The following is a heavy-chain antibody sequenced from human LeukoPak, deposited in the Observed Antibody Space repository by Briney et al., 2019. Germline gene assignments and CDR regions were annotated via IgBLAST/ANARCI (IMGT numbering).Heavy chain of an antibody. Sequence: SETLSLTCAVSGGSISSSNWWSWVLQPPGKGLEWIVEIYHSGSTNYNPSLKSRVTISVDKSKNQFSLKLSSVTAADTAVYYCARGRYSYGFAFDYSGQGTLVTVSS. CDR2: IYHSGST. D-gene: IGHD5-18*01. V-gene: IGHV4-4*02. CDR1: GGSISSSNW. CDR3: ARGRYSYGFAFDY. J-gene: IGHJ4*02.